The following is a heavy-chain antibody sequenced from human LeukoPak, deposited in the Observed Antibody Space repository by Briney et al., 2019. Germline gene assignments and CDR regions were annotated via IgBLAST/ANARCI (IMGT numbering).Heavy chain of an antibody. Sequence: GESLKISCKGSGYSFTNYWIAWVRQMPGKGLEWMGIIYPGDSDTRYSPSFQGQVTISADKSISTAYLQWSSLKASDTAMYYCARGLALAAAGTVYGYWGQGTLVTVSS. CDR1: GYSFTNYW. CDR2: IYPGDSDT. CDR3: ARGLALAAAGTVYGY. V-gene: IGHV5-51*01. D-gene: IGHD6-13*01. J-gene: IGHJ4*02.